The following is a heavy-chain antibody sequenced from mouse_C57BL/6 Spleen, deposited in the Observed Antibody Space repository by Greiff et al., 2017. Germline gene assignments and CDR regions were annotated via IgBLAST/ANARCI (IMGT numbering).Heavy chain of an antibody. CDR2: INPSNGGT. V-gene: IGHV1-53*01. CDR1: GYTFTSYW. D-gene: IGHD2-5*01. Sequence: VQLQQPGTELVKPGASVKLSCKASGYTFTSYWMHWVKQRPGQGLEWIGNINPSNGGTNYNEKFKSKDTLTVDKSSSTAYMQLSSLTSEDSAVYYGARETTIVKRYYYAMDYWGQGTSVTVAA. CDR3: ARETTIVKRYYYAMDY. J-gene: IGHJ4*01.